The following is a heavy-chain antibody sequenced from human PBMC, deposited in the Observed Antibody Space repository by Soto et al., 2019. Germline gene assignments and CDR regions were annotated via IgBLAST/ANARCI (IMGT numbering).Heavy chain of an antibody. V-gene: IGHV2-5*02. CDR3: AHSRCGGDCLQSYSSHYYYGMDV. CDR2: IYWDDDK. D-gene: IGHD2-21*02. J-gene: IGHJ6*02. Sequence: QITLMESGPTLVKPTQTLTLTCTFSGFSLSTGGVGVGWIRQPPGKALEWLALIYWDDDKRFSPSLRSRLTITKDTSKNQGVLTMNNMDHLDTATYYCAHSRCGGDCLQSYSSHYYYGMDVWGQGTTVTVSS. CDR1: GFSLSTGGVG.